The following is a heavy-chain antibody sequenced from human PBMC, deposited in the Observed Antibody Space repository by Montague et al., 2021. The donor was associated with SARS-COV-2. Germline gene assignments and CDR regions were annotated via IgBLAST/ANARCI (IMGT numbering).Heavy chain of an antibody. Sequence: IFSGGTTTYYADSVKGRFTVSRDGSMNTLSLQMNSLRAEDSAIYYCAKLRAGSSCLGDRYFDSWGQGTLVTVSS. CDR3: AKLRAGSSCLGDRYFDS. CDR2: IFSGGTTT. V-gene: IGHV3-23*03. D-gene: IGHD2-21*02. J-gene: IGHJ4*02.